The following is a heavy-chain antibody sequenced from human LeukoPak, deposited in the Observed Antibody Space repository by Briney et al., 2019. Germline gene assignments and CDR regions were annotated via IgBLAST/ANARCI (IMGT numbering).Heavy chain of an antibody. J-gene: IGHJ6*04. V-gene: IGHV3-74*01. CDR1: GFTFSSYW. CDR2: INSDGSST. CDR3: ARRDYGSGTMDV. D-gene: IGHD3-10*01. Sequence: GGSLRLSCAASGFTFSSYWMHWVRQAPGKGLVCVSRINSDGSSTSYADSVKGRFTISRDNAKNTLYLQMNSLRAEDTAVYYCARRDYGSGTMDVWGKGITVTISS.